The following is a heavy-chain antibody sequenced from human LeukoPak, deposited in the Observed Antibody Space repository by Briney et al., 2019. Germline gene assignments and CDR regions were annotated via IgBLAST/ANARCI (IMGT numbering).Heavy chain of an antibody. CDR3: ARETDQGYSSGWYY. D-gene: IGHD6-19*01. CDR2: IKQDGSEK. V-gene: IGHV3-7*01. CDR1: GFTFSNYW. J-gene: IGHJ4*02. Sequence: GGSLRLSCAASGFTFSNYWMSWVRQAPGKGLEWVANIKQDGSEKYYVDSVKGRFTISRDNAKNSLYLQMNSLRAEDTAVYYCARETDQGYSSGWYYWGQGTLVTVSS.